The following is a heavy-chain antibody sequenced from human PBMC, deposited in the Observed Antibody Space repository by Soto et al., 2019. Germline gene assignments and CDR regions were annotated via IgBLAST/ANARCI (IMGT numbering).Heavy chain of an antibody. CDR2: IYHSGST. V-gene: IGHV4-30-2*01. J-gene: IGHJ4*02. CDR1: GGSISSGGYS. D-gene: IGHD3-9*01. Sequence: SETLSLTCAVSGGSISSGGYSWSWIRQPPGNGLEWIGYIYHSGSTYYNPSLKSRVTISVDTSKNQFSLKLSSVTAADTAVYYCAISYDILTGYSPADFDYSGQGTLVTVSS. CDR3: AISYDILTGYSPADFDY.